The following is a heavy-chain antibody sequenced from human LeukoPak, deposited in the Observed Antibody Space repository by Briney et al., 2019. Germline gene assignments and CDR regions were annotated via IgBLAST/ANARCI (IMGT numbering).Heavy chain of an antibody. D-gene: IGHD5-12*01. Sequence: GGSLRLSCAASGFTFSSYAMSWVRQAPGKGLEWVSAISGSGGSTYYADSVKGRFTISRDNSKNTLYLQMNSLRAEDTAVYYCAKDVLVRGYSGYDWDYWDQGTLVTVSS. J-gene: IGHJ4*02. CDR2: ISGSGGST. V-gene: IGHV3-23*01. CDR1: GFTFSSYA. CDR3: AKDVLVRGYSGYDWDY.